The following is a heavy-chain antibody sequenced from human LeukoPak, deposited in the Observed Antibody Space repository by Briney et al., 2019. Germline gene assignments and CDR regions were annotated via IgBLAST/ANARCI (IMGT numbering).Heavy chain of an antibody. J-gene: IGHJ4*02. CDR2: INSDGSST. CDR1: GFTLSSYW. CDR3: ARYDILTGSNDY. Sequence: PGGSLRLSCAASGFTLSSYWMHWVRQAPGKGLVWVSRINSDGSSTSYADSVKGRFTISRDNAKNTLYLQMNSLRAEDTAVYYCARYDILTGSNDYWGQGTLVTVSS. V-gene: IGHV3-74*01. D-gene: IGHD3-9*01.